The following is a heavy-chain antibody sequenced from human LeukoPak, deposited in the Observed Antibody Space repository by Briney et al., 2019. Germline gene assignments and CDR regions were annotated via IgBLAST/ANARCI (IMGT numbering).Heavy chain of an antibody. J-gene: IGHJ4*02. CDR1: GFSLSTSGVG. CDR2: IYWDDDK. V-gene: IGHV2-5*02. CDR3: AHRGRSDSWSGYSHFDY. Sequence: SGPTLVKPTQTLTLTCTFSGFSLSTSGVGVGWIRQPPGKALEWLALIYWDDDKRYSPSLKSRLTITKDTSKNQVVLTMTNMDPVDTATYYCAHRGRSDSWSGYSHFDYWGQGTPVTVSS. D-gene: IGHD3-3*01.